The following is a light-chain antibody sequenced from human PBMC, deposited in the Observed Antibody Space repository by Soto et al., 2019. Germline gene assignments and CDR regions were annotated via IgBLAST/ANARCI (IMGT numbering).Light chain of an antibody. CDR2: EVN. V-gene: IGLV2-14*01. CDR3: CSYTSSGAHV. J-gene: IGLJ2*01. Sequence: QSALTQPASVSGSPGQSITIYCTGTSSDVGGYDYVSWHQQHPGKAPKLMIYEVNTRPSGVSNRFSGSKSGNTASLTISGLQAEDEADYYCCSYTSSGAHVFGGGTKLTVL. CDR1: SSDVGGYDY.